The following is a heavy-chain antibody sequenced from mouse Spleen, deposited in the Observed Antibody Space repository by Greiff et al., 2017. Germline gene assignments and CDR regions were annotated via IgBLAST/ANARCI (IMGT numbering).Heavy chain of an antibody. J-gene: IGHJ4*01. D-gene: IGHD1-1*02. Sequence: QVQLQQSGAELVKPGASVKISCKASGYAFSSYWMNWVKQRPGKGLEWIGQIYPGDGDTNYNGKFKGKATLTADKSSSTAYMQLSSLTSEDSAVYFCARWGLDYPYYYAMDYWGQGTSVTVSS. CDR3: ARWGLDYPYYYAMDY. CDR1: GYAFSSYW. V-gene: IGHV1-80*01. CDR2: IYPGDGDT.